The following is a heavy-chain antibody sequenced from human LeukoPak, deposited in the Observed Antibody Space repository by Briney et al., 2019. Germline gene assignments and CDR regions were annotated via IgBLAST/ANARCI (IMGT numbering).Heavy chain of an antibody. CDR2: FDPEDGET. CDR3: ATDRSDGLRFLE. V-gene: IGHV1-24*01. Sequence: ASVKVSCKVSGYTLTELSMHWVRQAPGKGLEWMGGFDPEDGETIYAQKFQGRVTMTEDTSTDTAYMELSSLRSEDTAVYYRATDRSDGLRFLEWGQGTLVTVSS. CDR1: GYTLTELS. J-gene: IGHJ4*02. D-gene: IGHD3-3*01.